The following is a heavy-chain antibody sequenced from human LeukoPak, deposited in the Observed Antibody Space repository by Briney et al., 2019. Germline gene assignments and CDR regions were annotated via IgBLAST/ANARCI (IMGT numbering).Heavy chain of an antibody. CDR1: GGSISSYY. J-gene: IGHJ2*01. CDR3: ARLAVAGPTYLYFDL. Sequence: SSETLSLTCTVSGGSISSYYWSWIRQPPGKGLEWIGYIYYSGSTNYNPSLKSRVTISVDTSKNQFSLKLSSVTAADTAVYYCARLAVAGPTYLYFDLWGRGTLVTVSS. CDR2: IYYSGST. D-gene: IGHD6-19*01. V-gene: IGHV4-59*08.